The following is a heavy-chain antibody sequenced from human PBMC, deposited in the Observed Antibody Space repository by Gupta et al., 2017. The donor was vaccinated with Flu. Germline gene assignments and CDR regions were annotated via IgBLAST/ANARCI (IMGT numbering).Heavy chain of an antibody. CDR2: VYDTGST. J-gene: IGHJ4*02. D-gene: IGHD3-3*01. Sequence: GSIRVYYWTWIRQVPGKGLEWIGNVYDTGSTNYNPSLKSRVTISLDKSKNQFSLKLSSVAAADTAIYYCARDKVRFLLWGQGTLVTVSS. CDR3: ARDKVRFLL. V-gene: IGHV4-59*01. CDR1: GSIRVYY.